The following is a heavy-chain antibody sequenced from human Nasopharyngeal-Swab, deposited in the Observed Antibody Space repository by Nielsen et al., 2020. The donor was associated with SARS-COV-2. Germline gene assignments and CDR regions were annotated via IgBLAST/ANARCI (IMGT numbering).Heavy chain of an antibody. CDR2: ISYDGSNK. CDR1: GFTFSSYG. CDR3: ARDAVPGIAAAGHYYYYGMDV. J-gene: IGHJ6*02. V-gene: IGHV3-30*03. D-gene: IGHD6-13*01. Sequence: GESMKISCAASGFTFSSYGMHWVRQAPGKGLEWVAVISYDGSNKYYADSVKGRFTISRDNSKNTLYLQMNSLRAEDTAVYYCARDAVPGIAAAGHYYYYGMDVWGQWTTVTVS.